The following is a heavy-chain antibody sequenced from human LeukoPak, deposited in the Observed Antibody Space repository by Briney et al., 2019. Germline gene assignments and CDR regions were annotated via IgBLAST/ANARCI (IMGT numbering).Heavy chain of an antibody. Sequence: PSETLSLTCAVYGGSFSGYYRSWIRQPAGKGLEWIGRIYTSGSTNYNPALKSRVTISVDTSKNQFSLKLSSVTAADTAVYYFARGNSYYDSSDSFPWASFQHCGQGTLVTVSS. CDR3: ARGNSYYDSSDSFPWASFQH. J-gene: IGHJ1*01. CDR2: IYTSGST. D-gene: IGHD3-22*01. V-gene: IGHV4-59*10. CDR1: GGSFSGYY.